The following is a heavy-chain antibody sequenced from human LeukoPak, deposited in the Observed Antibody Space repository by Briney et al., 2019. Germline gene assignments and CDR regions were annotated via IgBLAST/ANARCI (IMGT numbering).Heavy chain of an antibody. Sequence: SLTLSCPTSGFTFGAYPMSWVRQPPGKGLQWLAFITCDGYAEYAASVRGTFSISRDDSSSIAYLEMHSLQADDTAVYYCLRALAPTVGLWYFDYSGQGTLVTVSS. CDR3: LRALAPTVGLWYFDY. CDR1: GFTFGAYP. J-gene: IGHJ4*02. CDR2: ITCDGYA. D-gene: IGHD3-10*01. V-gene: IGHV3-49*04.